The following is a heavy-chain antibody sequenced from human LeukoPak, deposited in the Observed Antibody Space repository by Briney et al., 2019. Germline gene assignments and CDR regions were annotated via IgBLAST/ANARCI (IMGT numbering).Heavy chain of an antibody. V-gene: IGHV1-2*02. CDR2: INPNSGGT. D-gene: IGHD1-26*01. J-gene: IGHJ4*02. CDR3: ARDLIVGATTEYYFDY. Sequence: ASVKVSCKASGYTFTGYYMHWVRQAPGQGLEWMGWINPNSGGTNYAQKFQGRVTMTRDTSTSTAYMELSRLRSDDTAVYYCARDLIVGATTEYYFDYWGQGTLVTVSS. CDR1: GYTFTGYY.